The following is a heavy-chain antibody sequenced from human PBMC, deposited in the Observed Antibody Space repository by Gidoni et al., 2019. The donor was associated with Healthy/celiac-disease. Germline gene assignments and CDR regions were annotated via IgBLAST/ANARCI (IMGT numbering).Heavy chain of an antibody. CDR3: AIGAYCSSTSCYTTLYYYYYYMDV. V-gene: IGHV3-23*01. J-gene: IGHJ6*03. CDR2: ISGSGGST. D-gene: IGHD2-2*02. Sequence: VSAISGSGGSTYYAASVKGRFTISRDNSKNTLYLQMNSLRAEDTAVYYCAIGAYCSSTSCYTTLYYYYYYMDVWGKGTTVTVSS.